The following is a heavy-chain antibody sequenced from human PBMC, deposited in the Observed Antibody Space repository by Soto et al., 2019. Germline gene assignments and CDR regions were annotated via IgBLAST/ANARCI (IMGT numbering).Heavy chain of an antibody. CDR3: VRALAAVQE. V-gene: IGHV4-34*01. CDR1: GGSFSGYY. J-gene: IGHJ4*02. CDR2: ISHSGST. D-gene: IGHD6-13*01. Sequence: SETLSLTCAVYGGSFSGYYCSWVRQPPGKGLEWIGEISHSGSTNYNSSLESRVTISVDTSKNQPFLKLSSVTAADTAVYYCVRALAAVQEWGQGTPVTVSS.